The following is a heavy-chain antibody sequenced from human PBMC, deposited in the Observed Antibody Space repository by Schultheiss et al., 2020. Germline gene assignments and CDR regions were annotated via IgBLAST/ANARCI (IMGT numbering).Heavy chain of an antibody. V-gene: IGHV3-74*03. D-gene: IGHD3-9*01. Sequence: GGSLRLSCVASGFTFSSSWMQWVRQAPGKGLVWVSRINSDGSSVTYADSVKGRFTTSRDNAKNTLYLQMNSLRAEDTAVYYCANEQFRYLDYHYWGQGTLVTVSS. J-gene: IGHJ4*02. CDR1: GFTFSSSW. CDR2: INSDGSSV. CDR3: ANEQFRYLDYHY.